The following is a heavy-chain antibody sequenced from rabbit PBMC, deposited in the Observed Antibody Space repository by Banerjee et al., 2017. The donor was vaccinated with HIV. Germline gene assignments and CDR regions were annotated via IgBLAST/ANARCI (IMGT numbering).Heavy chain of an antibody. V-gene: IGHV1S40*01. CDR2: INTSSGNT. Sequence: QSLEESGGDLVKPGASLTLTCKASGFDFSSNAMCWVRQAPGKGLEWIACINTSSGNTVYANWAKGRFTISKTSSTTVTLQMTSLTAADTATYFCARDLAGVIGWNFNLWGPGTLVTVS. CDR3: ARDLAGVIGWNFNL. CDR1: GFDFSSNA. J-gene: IGHJ4*01. D-gene: IGHD4-1*01.